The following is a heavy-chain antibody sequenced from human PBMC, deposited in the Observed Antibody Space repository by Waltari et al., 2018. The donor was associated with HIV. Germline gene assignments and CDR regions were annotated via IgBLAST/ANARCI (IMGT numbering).Heavy chain of an antibody. D-gene: IGHD3-9*01. CDR2: VRYDGSNK. J-gene: IGHJ4*02. CDR1: GFTFTTYA. V-gene: IGHV3-30*02. Sequence: QVQLVESGGGVVQPGGSLRLSCAASGFTFTTYAMHWVREAPGKGLEWVAFVRYDGSNKYYADSVKGRFTISRDNSKNTLYLQMNSLRADDTAVYYCARDPSPPILYDILTGYYFDYWGQGTLVTVSS. CDR3: ARDPSPPILYDILTGYYFDY.